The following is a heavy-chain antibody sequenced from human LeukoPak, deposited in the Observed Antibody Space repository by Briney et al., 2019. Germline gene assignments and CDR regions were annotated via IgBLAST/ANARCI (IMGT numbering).Heavy chain of an antibody. CDR1: GGSFSGYY. CDR3: ARDYSSSSAGFEY. Sequence: SETLSLTCAVYGGSFSGYYWSWIRQPPGKGLEWIGEINHSGSTNYNPSLKSRVTISVDTSKNQFSLKLSSVTAADTAVYYCARDYSSSSAGFEYWGQGTLVTVSS. V-gene: IGHV4-34*01. D-gene: IGHD6-6*01. J-gene: IGHJ4*02. CDR2: INHSGST.